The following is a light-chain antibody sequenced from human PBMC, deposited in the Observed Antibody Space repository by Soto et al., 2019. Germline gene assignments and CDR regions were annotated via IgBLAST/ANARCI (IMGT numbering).Light chain of an antibody. Sequence: EIVLTQSPGTLSLSPGERATLSCRASQSVSSSFLAWYQQKPGQAPRLLIYGASNRATGIPDRFSGSGSGTDFTLTISRLEPEDFAVYYCQQYNNWPPGTFGQGTKVEIK. J-gene: IGKJ1*01. CDR2: GAS. CDR3: QQYNNWPPGT. CDR1: QSVSSSF. V-gene: IGKV3-20*01.